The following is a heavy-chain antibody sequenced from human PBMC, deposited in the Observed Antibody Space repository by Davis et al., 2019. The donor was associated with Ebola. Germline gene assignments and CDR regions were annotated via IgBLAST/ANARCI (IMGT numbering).Heavy chain of an antibody. Sequence: GESLKISCQGSGYSFTNYWIGWVRQMPGQGLEWVGLIYPGDSDTRYSPSFQGQVTISADKSISTAYLQWSSLKASDTAMYYCARHVYSSSWYDYWGQGTLVTVSS. CDR2: IYPGDSDT. J-gene: IGHJ4*02. D-gene: IGHD6-13*01. V-gene: IGHV5-51*01. CDR3: ARHVYSSSWYDY. CDR1: GYSFTNYW.